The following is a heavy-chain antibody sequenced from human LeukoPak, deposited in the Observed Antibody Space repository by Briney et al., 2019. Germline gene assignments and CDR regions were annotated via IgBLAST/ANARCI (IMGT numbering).Heavy chain of an antibody. D-gene: IGHD3-3*01. CDR2: IYYSGST. J-gene: IGHJ5*02. V-gene: IGHV4-59*01. CDR3: ARGDDFTLSWFDP. CDR1: GGSISSYY. Sequence: PSETLSLTCTVSGGSISSYYWSWIRQPPGKGLEWIGYIYYSGSTNYNPSLKSRVTISVGTSKNQFSLKLSSVTAADTAVYYCARGDDFTLSWFDPWGQGTLVTVSS.